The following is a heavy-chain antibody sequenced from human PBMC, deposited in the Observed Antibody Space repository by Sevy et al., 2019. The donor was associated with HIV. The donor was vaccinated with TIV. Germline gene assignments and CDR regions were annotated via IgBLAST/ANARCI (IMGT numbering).Heavy chain of an antibody. V-gene: IGHV3-30*04. Sequence: VGSLRLSCAASGFTFSSYAMHWVRQAPGKGLEWVAVISYDGSNKYYADSVKGRFTISRDNSKNTLYLQMNSLRAEDTAVYYCARDRPLVVPAALSGIFDYWGQGTLVTVSS. J-gene: IGHJ4*02. CDR1: GFTFSSYA. CDR3: ARDRPLVVPAALSGIFDY. CDR2: ISYDGSNK. D-gene: IGHD2-2*01.